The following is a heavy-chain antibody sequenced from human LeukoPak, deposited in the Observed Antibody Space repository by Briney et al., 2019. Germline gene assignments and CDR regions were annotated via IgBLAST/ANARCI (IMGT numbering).Heavy chain of an antibody. CDR3: ARGGGPRLRFFYVDV. CDR1: GFTFSNYD. D-gene: IGHD6-25*01. Sequence: GGSLRLSCAASGFTFSNYDMSWVRQAPGKGLEWVSSIDTSSNYIYYSDSVKGRFTISRDNAKNSLYLQLNSLRDEDTAVYFCARGGGPRLRFFYVDVWGKGTTVTVSS. J-gene: IGHJ6*03. V-gene: IGHV3-21*01. CDR2: IDTSSNYI.